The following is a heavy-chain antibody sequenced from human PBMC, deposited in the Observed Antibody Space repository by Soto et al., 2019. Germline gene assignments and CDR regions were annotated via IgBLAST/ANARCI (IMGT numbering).Heavy chain of an antibody. CDR2: IIPMFDTP. D-gene: IGHD3-16*02. Sequence: QVQLVQSETEVKKPGSAVKVSCKASGGTFNTYAMNWVRQAPGQGLEWMGGIIPMFDTPRYAQKFQGRVTSTVDESTTTAYMELSSLRSDDTAVYYCTRSIGSGGVIGGFDYWGQGTLVTGSS. V-gene: IGHV1-69*01. CDR3: TRSIGSGGVIGGFDY. CDR1: GGTFNTYA. J-gene: IGHJ4*02.